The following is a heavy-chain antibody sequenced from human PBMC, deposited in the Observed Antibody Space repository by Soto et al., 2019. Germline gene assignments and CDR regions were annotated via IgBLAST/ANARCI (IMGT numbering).Heavy chain of an antibody. CDR3: ARGNKRRITIFGVVIIQYNWFDP. Sequence: VASVKVSCKASGYTFTSYDINWVRQATGQGLEWMGWMNPNSGNTGYAQKFQGRVTMTRNTSISTAYMELSSLRSEDTAVYYCARGNKRRITIFGVVIIQYNWFDPWGQGTLVTVSS. CDR2: MNPNSGNT. V-gene: IGHV1-8*01. CDR1: GYTFTSYD. D-gene: IGHD3-3*01. J-gene: IGHJ5*02.